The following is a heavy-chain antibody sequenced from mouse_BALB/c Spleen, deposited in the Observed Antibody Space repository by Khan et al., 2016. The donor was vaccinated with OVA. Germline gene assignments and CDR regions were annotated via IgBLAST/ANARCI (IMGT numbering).Heavy chain of an antibody. CDR2: INPSTGYT. D-gene: IGHD2-2*01. Sequence: QVQLQQSGAELAKPGASVKMSCEASGYSFTNYWMNWVKQRPGPGLEWIGYINPSTGYTDYNQKFKDKATLTADKSSSTAYMQLGSLTSEDSAVYYCARSGYGSLAYWGQGTLVIVSA. CDR1: GYSFTNYW. J-gene: IGHJ3*01. V-gene: IGHV1-7*01. CDR3: ARSGYGSLAY.